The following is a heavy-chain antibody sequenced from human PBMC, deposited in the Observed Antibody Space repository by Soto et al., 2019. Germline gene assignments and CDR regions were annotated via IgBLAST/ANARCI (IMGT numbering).Heavy chain of an antibody. V-gene: IGHV5-51*01. J-gene: IGHJ6*02. D-gene: IGHD5-18*01. Sequence: GESLKISCQGSGYNFATYWIAWVRQLPGKGPEWMGIIYPGDSDTSYSPSFQGQVTISVDKSISNAYLQWSSPKASDNAVYYCARRGYSYGLDVWGQGTKVTVSS. CDR1: GYNFATYW. CDR2: IYPGDSDT. CDR3: ARRGYSYGLDV.